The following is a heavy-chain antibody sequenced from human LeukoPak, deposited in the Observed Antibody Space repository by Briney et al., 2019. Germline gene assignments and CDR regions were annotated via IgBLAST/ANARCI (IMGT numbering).Heavy chain of an antibody. J-gene: IGHJ4*02. CDR3: ARHFQYYDILTGYYI. Sequence: SETLSLTCTVSGGSISSSSYYWGWIRQSPGKGLEWIGSIYYSGSTYYNPSLKSRVTISVDTSKNQFSLKLSSVTAADTAVYYCARHFQYYDILTGYYIWGQGTLVTVSS. V-gene: IGHV4-39*01. D-gene: IGHD3-9*01. CDR2: IYYSGST. CDR1: GGSISSSSYY.